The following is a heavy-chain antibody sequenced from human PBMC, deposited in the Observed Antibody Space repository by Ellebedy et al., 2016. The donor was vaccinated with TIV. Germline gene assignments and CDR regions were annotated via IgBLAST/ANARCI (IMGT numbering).Heavy chain of an antibody. CDR3: ARDRLGSI. V-gene: IGHV3-11*06. J-gene: IGHJ3*02. CDR2: ISSSSSYT. CDR1: GFTFSDYY. Sequence: GESLKISCAASGFTFSDYYMSWIRQAPGKGLEWVSYISSSSSYTNYADSVKGRFTISRDNAKNSLYLQMNSLRDEDTAVYHCARDRLGSIWGQGTMVTVSS. D-gene: IGHD6-25*01.